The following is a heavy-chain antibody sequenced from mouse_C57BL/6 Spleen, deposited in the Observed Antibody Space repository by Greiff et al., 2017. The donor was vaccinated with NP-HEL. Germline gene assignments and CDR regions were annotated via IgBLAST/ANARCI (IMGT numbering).Heavy chain of an antibody. Sequence: VKLQESGAELVKPGASVKISCKASGYAFSSYWMNWVKQRPGKGLEWIGQIYPGDGDTNYNGKVKGKATLTADKSARTAYMQLSSLTSEDSAVYFCARGQLWYFGVWGTGTTVTVSS. CDR3: ARGQLWYFGV. V-gene: IGHV1-80*01. J-gene: IGHJ1*03. CDR1: GYAFSSYW. D-gene: IGHD3-3*01. CDR2: IYPGDGDT.